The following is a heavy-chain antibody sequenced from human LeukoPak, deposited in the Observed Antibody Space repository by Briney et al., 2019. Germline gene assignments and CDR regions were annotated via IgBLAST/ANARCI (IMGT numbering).Heavy chain of an antibody. D-gene: IGHD3-10*01. CDR3: ARVGGH. V-gene: IGHV3-53*01. CDR1: GFTFSNAW. CDR2: IYSGGST. Sequence: GGSLRLSCAASGFTFSNAWMSWVRQAPRKGLESVSVIYSGGSTYYADSVRGRFTISRDNSKNTLYLQMNSLRVEDTAVYYCARVGGHWGQGTLVTVSS. J-gene: IGHJ4*02.